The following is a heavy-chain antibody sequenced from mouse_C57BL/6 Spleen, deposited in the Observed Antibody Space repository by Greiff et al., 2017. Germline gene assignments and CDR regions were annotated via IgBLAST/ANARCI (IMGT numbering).Heavy chain of an antibody. Sequence: VKLQESGPELVKPGASVKISCKASGYAFSSSWMNWVKQRPGKGLEWIGRIYPGDGDTNYNGKFKGKATLTADKSSSTAYMQLSSLTSEDSAVYFCARSPYYSNYVGFAYWGQGTLVTVSA. CDR3: ARSPYYSNYVGFAY. CDR1: GYAFSSSW. V-gene: IGHV1-82*01. J-gene: IGHJ3*01. D-gene: IGHD2-5*01. CDR2: IYPGDGDT.